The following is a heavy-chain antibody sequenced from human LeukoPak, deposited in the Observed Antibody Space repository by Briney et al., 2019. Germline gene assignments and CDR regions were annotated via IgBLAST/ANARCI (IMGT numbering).Heavy chain of an antibody. CDR2: ILYNGGT. CDR3: VANFY. Sequence: SETLSLACTVSGDSITSTSYSWGWRRQPPGKGLEWIGSILYNGGTFYNPSLKSRVTISVDTSRNQFSLNLSSVTAADTAVYYCVANFYWGQGTLVTVSS. J-gene: IGHJ4*02. V-gene: IGHV4-39*01. CDR1: GDSITSTSYS.